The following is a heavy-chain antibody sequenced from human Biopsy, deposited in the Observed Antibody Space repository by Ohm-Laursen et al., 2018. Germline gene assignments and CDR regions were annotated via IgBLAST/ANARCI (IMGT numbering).Heavy chain of an antibody. CDR3: ASRGLVMASDYYFDD. Sequence: SETLSLTCTVSGGSISSGGYYWSWIRQHPGKGLEWIGYIYYSGSTNYNPSLKSRATISADTSKSQLSLHLTSVTAADTAVYYCASRGLVMASDYYFDDWGQGTLVTVSS. J-gene: IGHJ4*02. CDR1: GGSISSGGYY. V-gene: IGHV4-61*08. CDR2: IYYSGST. D-gene: IGHD3/OR15-3a*01.